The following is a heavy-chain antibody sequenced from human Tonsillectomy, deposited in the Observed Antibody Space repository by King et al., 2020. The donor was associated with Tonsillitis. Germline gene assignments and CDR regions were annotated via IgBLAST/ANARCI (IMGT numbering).Heavy chain of an antibody. D-gene: IGHD3-16*02. Sequence: VQLVESGGGLVQPGGSLRLSCTASGFTFNSYAMHWVRQAPGKGLEYVSDISRYGGTTYYADSVKGRFTISRDNSKNTLYLQMSSLRAEDTAVYYCVKDQQFYDYVWGSYRKAAFDIWGQGTMVTVSS. CDR2: ISRYGGTT. V-gene: IGHV3-64D*06. J-gene: IGHJ3*02. CDR3: VKDQQFYDYVWGSYRKAAFDI. CDR1: GFTFNSYA.